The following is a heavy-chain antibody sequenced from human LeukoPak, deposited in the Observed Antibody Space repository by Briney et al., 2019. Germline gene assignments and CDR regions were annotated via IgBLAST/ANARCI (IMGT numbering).Heavy chain of an antibody. D-gene: IGHD4-17*01. V-gene: IGHV3-64*01. CDR1: GFTFSTYP. CDR2: ITSNGNSA. J-gene: IGHJ4*02. Sequence: PGGSLRLSCAASGFTFSTYPMHWVRQAPGKGLEYVAAITSNGNSAYYANSVKGRFTISRDNSKNTLYLQVGSPRAEDMAVYYCARRRGDQEFYYFDNWGQGTLVTVSS. CDR3: ARRRGDQEFYYFDN.